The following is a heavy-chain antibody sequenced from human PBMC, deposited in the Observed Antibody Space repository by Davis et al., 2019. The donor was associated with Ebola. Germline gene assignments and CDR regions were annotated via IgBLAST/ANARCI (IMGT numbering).Heavy chain of an antibody. CDR3: ARVAYCGGDCPTPGLDY. Sequence: ASVKVSCKASGYTFTSYYMHWVRQAPGQGLEWMGWINPNSGGTNYAQKFQGWVTMTRDTSISTAYMELSSLRSEDTAVYYCARVAYCGGDCPTPGLDYWGQGTLVTVSS. CDR2: INPNSGGT. J-gene: IGHJ4*02. V-gene: IGHV1-2*04. CDR1: GYTFTSYY. D-gene: IGHD2-21*02.